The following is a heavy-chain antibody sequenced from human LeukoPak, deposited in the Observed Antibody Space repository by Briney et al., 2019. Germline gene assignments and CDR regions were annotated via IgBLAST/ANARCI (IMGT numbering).Heavy chain of an antibody. CDR2: INPNSGGT. J-gene: IGHJ6*03. CDR1: GYTFTGYY. CDR3: ARDPGTAEYDFWIYYMDV. V-gene: IGHV1-2*02. D-gene: IGHD3-3*01. Sequence: ASVKVSCKASGYTFTGYYMHWVRQAPGHGLEWMGWINPNSGGTNYAQKFQGRVTMTRDTSISTAYMELSRLRSDDTAVYYCARDPGTAEYDFWIYYMDVWGKGTTVTVSS.